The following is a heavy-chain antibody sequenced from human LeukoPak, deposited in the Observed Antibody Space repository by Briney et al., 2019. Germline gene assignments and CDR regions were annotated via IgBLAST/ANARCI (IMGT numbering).Heavy chain of an antibody. D-gene: IGHD3-10*01. Sequence: PSETLSLTCAXXGXXXXXXXXXXXXXPXXXXLXWXGEXNHSXSTNYNXSLXSXVTISLDTSKNQFSLKLSSVTAADTAVYYCARGGNIGYYLWGQGTLVTVSS. V-gene: IGHV4-34*01. CDR2: XNHSXST. J-gene: IGHJ4*02. CDR1: GXXXXXXX. CDR3: ARGGNIGYYL.